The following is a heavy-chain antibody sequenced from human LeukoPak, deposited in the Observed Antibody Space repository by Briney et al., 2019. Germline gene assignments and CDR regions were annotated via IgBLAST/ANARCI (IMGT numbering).Heavy chain of an antibody. CDR1: GGSISNYY. J-gene: IGHJ3*02. D-gene: IGHD2-15*01. CDR2: IFYSGST. V-gene: IGHV4-59*08. CDR3: ARHLPRTDIGYAFDI. Sequence: PSETLSPTCTVSGGSISNYYWSWIRQPPGKGLEWIGYIFYSGSTNYNPSLKSRVTISVDTSKNQFSLRLSSVTAADTAVYYCARHLPRTDIGYAFDIWGQGTVVTVSS.